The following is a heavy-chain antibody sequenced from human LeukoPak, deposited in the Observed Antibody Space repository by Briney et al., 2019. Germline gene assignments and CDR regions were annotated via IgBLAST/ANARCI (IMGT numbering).Heavy chain of an antibody. D-gene: IGHD3-22*01. CDR3: ARGTPIVVVIIDY. Sequence: PGGSLRLSCAASGFTFSSYSMNWVRQAPGKGLEWVSSISSSSSYIYYADSVKGRFTISRDNAKNSLYLQMNSLRAEDTAVYYCARGTPIVVVIIDYWGRGTLVTVSS. J-gene: IGHJ4*02. V-gene: IGHV3-21*01. CDR1: GFTFSSYS. CDR2: ISSSSSYI.